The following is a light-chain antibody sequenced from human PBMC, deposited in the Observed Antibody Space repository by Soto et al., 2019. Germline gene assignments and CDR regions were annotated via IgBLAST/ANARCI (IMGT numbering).Light chain of an antibody. CDR3: SSYAGSNILV. Sequence: QSALTQPPSASGSPGQSVTISCTGTSSDVGGYNYVSWYQQHPGKVPKLMIYEVTKRPSGVPDRFSGSKSGNTASLTVSGLQAEDEADYYCSSYAGSNILVFSGGTQLTVL. CDR1: SSDVGGYNY. J-gene: IGLJ7*01. V-gene: IGLV2-8*01. CDR2: EVT.